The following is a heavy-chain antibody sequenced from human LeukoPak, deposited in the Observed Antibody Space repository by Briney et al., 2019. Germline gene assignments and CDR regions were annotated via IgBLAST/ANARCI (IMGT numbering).Heavy chain of an antibody. J-gene: IGHJ4*02. D-gene: IGHD2/OR15-2a*01. CDR3: ARDEDTSALSEY. Sequence: PGGSLRLSCAGSGFSFSSNTMSWVRQAPGRGLEWVSAISNNGGRTDYADSVKGRFTISRDNSKSTLYLHMDSPRAEDTAVYYCARDEDTSALSEYWGQGTLVTVSS. CDR2: ISNNGGRT. V-gene: IGHV3-23*01. CDR1: GFSFSSNT.